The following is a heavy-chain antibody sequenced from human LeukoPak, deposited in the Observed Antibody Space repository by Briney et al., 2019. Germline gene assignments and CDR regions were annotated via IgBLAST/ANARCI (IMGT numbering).Heavy chain of an antibody. J-gene: IGHJ6*03. CDR2: NIPIFGTT. Sequence: SVKVSCKVSGGTFSYAISWVRQAPGQGLEWMGGNIPIFGTTDYAQNCQGRVTFTTDESTSTAYMELSSLRSEDTAVYYCARVRSWGYYDFWSGPRHYYYYYMDVWGKGTTVTVSS. CDR1: GGTFSYA. CDR3: ARVRSWGYYDFWSGPRHYYYYYMDV. V-gene: IGHV1-69*05. D-gene: IGHD3-3*01.